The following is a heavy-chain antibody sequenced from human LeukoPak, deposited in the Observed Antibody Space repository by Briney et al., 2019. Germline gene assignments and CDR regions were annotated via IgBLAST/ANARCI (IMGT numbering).Heavy chain of an antibody. D-gene: IGHD2-2*01. CDR2: IYTSGST. V-gene: IGHV4-4*07. CDR3: ARDAGYCRSTSCYEEEYYYYYGMDV. Sequence: PSETLSLTCTVSGGSISSYYWSWIRQPAGKGLEWIGRIYTSGSTNYNPSLKSRVTMSVDTSKNQFSLKLSSVTAADTAVYYCARDAGYCRSTSCYEEEYYYYYGMDVWGQGTTVTVSS. CDR1: GGSISSYY. J-gene: IGHJ6*02.